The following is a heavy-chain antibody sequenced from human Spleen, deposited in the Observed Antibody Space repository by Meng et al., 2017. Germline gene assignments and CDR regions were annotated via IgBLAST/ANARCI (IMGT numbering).Heavy chain of an antibody. V-gene: IGHV1-2*02. D-gene: IGHD5-12*01. CDR1: GYTFSGYS. J-gene: IGHJ4*02. CDR3: ARVMRPLNRGDTGYDFDY. Sequence: ASVKVSCKASGYTFSGYSMHWVRQAPGQGLEWMGWINPESGGTNYAQRFQGRVTMTRDTSISQADKKMRKLRTDDTALDYWARVMRPLNRGDTGYDFDYWGQGTLVTVSS. CDR2: INPESGGT.